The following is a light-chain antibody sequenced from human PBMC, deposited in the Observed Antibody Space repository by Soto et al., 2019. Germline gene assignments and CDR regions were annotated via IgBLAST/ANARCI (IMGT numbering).Light chain of an antibody. J-gene: IGKJ1*01. CDR3: LQDDNYPRT. Sequence: AIPMTQSPSSLSASVGDGLTITCRASQDIRSDLGWYHQRPGGAPKLLIFGASTLESGVPSRFSGRGSGTYFTLVINSLQPEDSGTYYCLQDDNYPRTFGQGTKVEVK. CDR2: GAS. V-gene: IGKV1-6*01. CDR1: QDIRSD.